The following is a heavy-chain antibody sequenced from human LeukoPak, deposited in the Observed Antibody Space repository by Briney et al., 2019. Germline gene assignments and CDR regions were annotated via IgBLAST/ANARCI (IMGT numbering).Heavy chain of an antibody. CDR2: ISGSDGTI. Sequence: KPGGSLRLSCVASRFTFRDYYMSWIRQAPGKGLEWVSYISGSDGTIKYADSVKGRFTISRDNTKNSLYLQMNSLRVEDTAVYYCAREFTQRDYWGQGTLVTVSS. J-gene: IGHJ4*02. CDR3: AREFTQRDY. V-gene: IGHV3-11*01. CDR1: RFTFRDYY.